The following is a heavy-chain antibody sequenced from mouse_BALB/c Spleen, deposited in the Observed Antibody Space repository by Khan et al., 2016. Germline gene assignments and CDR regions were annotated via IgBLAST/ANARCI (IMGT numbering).Heavy chain of an antibody. CDR1: GYTFSSYW. CDR3: AHGTRRAWFAY. Sequence: QVQLQQSGTELMKPGASVKISCKATGYTFSSYWIEWVKQRPGHGLEWIGDILPGSGSTNYNERFKGKATFTADTSSNTAYMQLSSLTSEDSAVSYGAHGTRRAWFAYWGQGTLVTVSA. D-gene: IGHD4-1*01. CDR2: ILPGSGST. V-gene: IGHV1-9*01. J-gene: IGHJ3*01.